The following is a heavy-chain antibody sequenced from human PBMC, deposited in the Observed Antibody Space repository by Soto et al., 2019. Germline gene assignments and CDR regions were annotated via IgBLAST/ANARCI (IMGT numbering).Heavy chain of an antibody. V-gene: IGHV3-21*01. D-gene: IGHD3-22*01. CDR2: ITSSSSYI. J-gene: IGHJ1*01. CDR3: VRARSPDSLPAY. CDR1: GFTFSLYS. Sequence: LSCAASGFTFSLYSMIWVRQAPGKGLEWVASITSSSSYIYYEDSLKGRFTISRDNAKNSLFLQLDSLRAEDTAVYFCVRARSPDSLPAYWGQRSLVPGSS.